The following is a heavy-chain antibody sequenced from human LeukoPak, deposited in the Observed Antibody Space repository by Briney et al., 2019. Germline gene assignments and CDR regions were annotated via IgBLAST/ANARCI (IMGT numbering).Heavy chain of an antibody. D-gene: IGHD6-13*01. CDR1: GFHVSSNY. Sequence: GSLRLSCSASGFHVSSNYMSLVRQAPGKGLEWVPAIYSGGSTDCPDSVGGRFTISRDNSRNTLYLQMNSLRAEDAALYYCAKEPTHSSTWYFAEYWGQGTLVTVSS. CDR2: IYSGGST. J-gene: IGHJ4*02. CDR3: AKEPTHSSTWYFAEY. V-gene: IGHV3-53*01.